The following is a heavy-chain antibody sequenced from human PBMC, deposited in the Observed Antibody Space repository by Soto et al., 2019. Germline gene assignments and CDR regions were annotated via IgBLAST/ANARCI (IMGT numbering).Heavy chain of an antibody. D-gene: IGHD2-15*01. CDR3: AKEVGVAATNPFDP. CDR1: GFTFSSYG. CDR2: ISYDGSNK. Sequence: PGGSLRLSCAASGFTFSSYGMHWVRQAPGKGLEWVAVISYDGSNKYYADSVKGRFTMSRDNSKNTLYLQMNSLRAEDTAVYYCAKEVGVAATNPFDPWGQGTLVTVSS. J-gene: IGHJ5*02. V-gene: IGHV3-30*18.